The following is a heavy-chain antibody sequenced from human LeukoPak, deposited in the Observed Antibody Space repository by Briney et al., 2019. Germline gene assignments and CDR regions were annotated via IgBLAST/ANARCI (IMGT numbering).Heavy chain of an antibody. CDR2: IYNTGKT. J-gene: IGHJ2*01. V-gene: IGHV4-59*01. Sequence: SETLSLTCTVSGVSISGYYWNWIRQPPGQGLEWIANIYNTGKTDYHPSLKSRLTISVDTSKNQISLKLSSVTAADTAVYYCARDKGPYWYFDLWGRGTLVTVSS. CDR1: GVSISGYY. CDR3: ARDKGPYWYFDL.